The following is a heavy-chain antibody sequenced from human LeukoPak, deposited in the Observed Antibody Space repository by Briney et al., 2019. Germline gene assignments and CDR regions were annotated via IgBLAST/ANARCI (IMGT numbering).Heavy chain of an antibody. J-gene: IGHJ6*02. Sequence: GGSLRLSCAASGFTVSSNYMSWVRQAPGKGLEWVSVIYSGGSTYYADSVKGRFTISRDNAKNSLYLQMNSLRADDTAVYYCARSNYYTVDVWGQGTAVTVSS. CDR1: GFTVSSNY. V-gene: IGHV3-53*01. CDR3: ARSNYYTVDV. CDR2: IYSGGST.